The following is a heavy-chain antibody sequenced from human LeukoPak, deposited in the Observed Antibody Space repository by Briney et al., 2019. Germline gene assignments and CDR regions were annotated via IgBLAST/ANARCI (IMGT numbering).Heavy chain of an antibody. Sequence: SETLSLTCTVSGGSISSSSYYWGWIRQPPWKGLEWIGSIYYSGSTYYNPSLKSRVTISVDTSKNQFSLKLSSVTAADTAVYYCARTGRNWFDPWGQGTLVTVSS. V-gene: IGHV4-39*01. CDR1: GGSISSSSYY. J-gene: IGHJ5*02. CDR2: IYYSGST. CDR3: ARTGRNWFDP. D-gene: IGHD1-14*01.